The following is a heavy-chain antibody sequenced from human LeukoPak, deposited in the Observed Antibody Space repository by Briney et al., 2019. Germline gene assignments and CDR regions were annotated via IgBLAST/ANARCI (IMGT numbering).Heavy chain of an antibody. J-gene: IGHJ4*02. V-gene: IGHV3-23*01. CDR2: ISGTGGST. CDR1: GFTFSTYA. CDR3: AKEAYGSGSYCTT. D-gene: IGHD3-10*01. Sequence: GGSLRLSCAASGFTFSTYAMTWVRQAPGKGLEWVSLISGTGGSTYYADSVKGRFTISRDNSKNTLYLQMNSLRAEDTAVYYCAKEAYGSGSYCTTWGQGTLVTVSS.